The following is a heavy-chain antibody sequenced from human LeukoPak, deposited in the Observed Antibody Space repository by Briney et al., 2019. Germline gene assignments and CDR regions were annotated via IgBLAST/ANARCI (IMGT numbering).Heavy chain of an antibody. D-gene: IGHD2-15*01. CDR3: AKDPSDGVDSFGYYGMDV. CDR2: ISWNSGSI. V-gene: IGHV3-9*01. J-gene: IGHJ6*02. Sequence: GGSLRLSCAASGFTFDDYAMHWVRQAPGKGLEWVSGISWNSGSIGYADSVKGRFTISRDNAKNSLYLQMNSLRAEDTALYYCAKDPSDGVDSFGYYGMDVWGQGTTVTVSS. CDR1: GFTFDDYA.